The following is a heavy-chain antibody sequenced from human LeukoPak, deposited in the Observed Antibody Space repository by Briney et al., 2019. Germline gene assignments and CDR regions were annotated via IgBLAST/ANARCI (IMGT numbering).Heavy chain of an antibody. Sequence: NPGGSLRLSCAASGFTFSSYSMNWVRQAPGKGLEWVSSISSSSSYIYYADSVKGRSTISRDNAKNSLYLQMNSLRAEDTAVYYCAREGGLQLWGFGYWGQGTLVTVSS. CDR3: AREGGLQLWGFGY. CDR1: GFTFSSYS. CDR2: ISSSSSYI. D-gene: IGHD5-18*01. J-gene: IGHJ4*02. V-gene: IGHV3-21*01.